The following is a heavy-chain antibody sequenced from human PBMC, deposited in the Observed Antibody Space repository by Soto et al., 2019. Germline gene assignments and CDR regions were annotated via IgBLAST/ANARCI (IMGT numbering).Heavy chain of an antibody. CDR3: ARGAPHIVVVTPYYYYYGMDV. CDR1: GDSVSSNSAA. V-gene: IGHV6-1*01. D-gene: IGHD2-21*02. J-gene: IGHJ6*02. Sequence: SQTLSLTCAISGDSVSSNSAAWNWIRQSPSRGLEWLGRTYYRSKWYNDYAVSVKSRITINPDTSKNQFSLQLNSVTPEDTAVYYCARGAPHIVVVTPYYYYYGMDVWGQGTTVTVSS. CDR2: TYYRSKWYN.